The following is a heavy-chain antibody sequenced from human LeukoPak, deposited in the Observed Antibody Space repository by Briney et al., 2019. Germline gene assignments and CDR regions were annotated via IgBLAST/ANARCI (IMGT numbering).Heavy chain of an antibody. CDR3: ARDEKSGYFVY. D-gene: IGHD1-26*01. Sequence: GGSLSLSCEASGFTFSRYWMSWVRQAPGRGLEWVANLAEDGSMTQYADSVKGRFTIPRDNAKSSVYLQMSSLKAEDSAVYYCARDEKSGYFVYWGQGSLVSVSS. J-gene: IGHJ4*02. CDR1: GFTFSRYW. CDR2: LAEDGSMT. V-gene: IGHV3-7*01.